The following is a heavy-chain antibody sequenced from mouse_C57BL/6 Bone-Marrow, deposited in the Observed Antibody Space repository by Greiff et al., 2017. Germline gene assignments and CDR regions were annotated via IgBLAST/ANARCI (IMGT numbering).Heavy chain of an antibody. D-gene: IGHD6-1*01. CDR1: GYTFTSYG. Sequence: QVQLKQSGAELARPGASVKLSCKASGYTFTSYGISWVKQRTGQGLEWIGEIYPRSGNTYYNEKFKGKAPLTADTSSSTAYMELRSRTSEDSAVYVCARSAVRAWLADGGEGRLVTV. V-gene: IGHV1-81*01. J-gene: IGHJ3*01. CDR3: ARSAVRAWLAD. CDR2: IYPRSGNT.